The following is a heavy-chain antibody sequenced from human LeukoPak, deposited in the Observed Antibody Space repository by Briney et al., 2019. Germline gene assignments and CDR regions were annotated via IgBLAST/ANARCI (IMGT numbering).Heavy chain of an antibody. CDR1: GYTFTSYY. Sequence: ASVKVSCKASGYTFTSYYMHWVRQATGQGLEWMGWMNPNSGNTGYAQKFQGRVTMTRNTSISTAYMELSSLRSEDTAVYYCARSPLLYYYYMDVWGKGTTVTVSS. CDR2: MNPNSGNT. V-gene: IGHV1-8*02. J-gene: IGHJ6*03. CDR3: ARSPLLYYYYMDV.